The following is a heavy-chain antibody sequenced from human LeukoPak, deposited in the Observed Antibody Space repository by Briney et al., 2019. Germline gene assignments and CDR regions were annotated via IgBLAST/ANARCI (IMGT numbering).Heavy chain of an antibody. Sequence: PGGSLRLSCAASGFTFSSYGMSWGRQAPGKGLEWVANIKQDGSEKYYVDSVKGRFTISRDNAKNSLYLQMNSLRAEDTAVYCCARVTSSWYFNCDYWGQGTLVTVSS. CDR1: GFTFSSYG. V-gene: IGHV3-7*01. CDR2: IKQDGSEK. J-gene: IGHJ4*02. CDR3: ARVTSSWYFNCDY. D-gene: IGHD6-13*01.